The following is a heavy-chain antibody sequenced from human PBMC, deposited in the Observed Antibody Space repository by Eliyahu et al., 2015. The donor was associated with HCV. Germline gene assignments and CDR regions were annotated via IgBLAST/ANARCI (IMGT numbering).Heavy chain of an antibody. CDR1: GGSISSSSYY. Sequence: QLQLQESGPGLVKPSETLSLTCTVSGGSISSSSYYWGWIRQPPGKGLEWIGSIYYSGSTYYNPSLKSRVTISVDTSKNQFSLKLSSVTAADTAVYYCARQLLGIWWYFDLWGRGTLVTVSS. CDR3: ARQLLGIWWYFDL. V-gene: IGHV4-39*01. CDR2: IYYSGST. J-gene: IGHJ2*01. D-gene: IGHD7-27*01.